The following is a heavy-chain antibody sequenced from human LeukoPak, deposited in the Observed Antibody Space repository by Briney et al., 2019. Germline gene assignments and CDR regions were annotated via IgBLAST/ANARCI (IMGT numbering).Heavy chain of an antibody. CDR3: ARLYDFWSGYFLYYFDY. Sequence: ASVKVSCKASGCTFTSYGISWVRQAPGQGLEWMGWISAYNGNTNYAQKLQGRVTMTTDTSTSTAYMELRSLRSDDTAVYYCARLYDFWSGYFLYYFDYWGQGTLVTVSS. D-gene: IGHD3-3*01. CDR2: ISAYNGNT. CDR1: GCTFTSYG. J-gene: IGHJ4*02. V-gene: IGHV1-18*01.